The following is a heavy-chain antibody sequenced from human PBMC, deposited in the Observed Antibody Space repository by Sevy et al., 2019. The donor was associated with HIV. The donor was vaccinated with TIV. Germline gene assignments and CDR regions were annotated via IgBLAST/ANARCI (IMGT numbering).Heavy chain of an antibody. CDR1: GGSISTYY. CDR3: ARLSRNNVVVTGVRRDGFDV. J-gene: IGHJ3*01. D-gene: IGHD2-21*02. CDR2: IYYTGKT. V-gene: IGHV4-59*01. Sequence: SETLSLTCTVSGGSISTYYWSWIRQPPGKGLQWIGYIYYTGKTNYNPSLQTTVTMSIDTSKNQFSLRLSSVTSADTAMYYCARLSRNNVVVTGVRRDGFDVWGQGTMVTVSS.